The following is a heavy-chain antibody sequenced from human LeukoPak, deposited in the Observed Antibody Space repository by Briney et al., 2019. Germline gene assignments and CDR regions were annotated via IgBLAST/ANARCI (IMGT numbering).Heavy chain of an antibody. D-gene: IGHD2-2*01. V-gene: IGHV3-23*01. CDR3: AKAPLRVVVPAAFDY. J-gene: IGHJ4*02. CDR2: ISGSGGST. CDR1: GYTFSSYA. Sequence: GGSLRLSCAASGYTFSSYAMSWVRQGPGEGLGCGSAISGSGGSTYYADSVKGRFTISRDNSKNTLYLQMNSLRAEDTAVYYCAKAPLRVVVPAAFDYWGQGTLVTVSS.